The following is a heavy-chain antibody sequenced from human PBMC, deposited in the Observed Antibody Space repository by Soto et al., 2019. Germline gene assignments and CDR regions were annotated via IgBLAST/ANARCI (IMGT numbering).Heavy chain of an antibody. CDR1: GFTFSTSV. V-gene: IGHV3-23*01. D-gene: IGHD3-22*01. J-gene: IGHJ6*02. CDR2: IGVGVGAT. CDR3: AKGSSSGWAYYYYGMDV. Sequence: GGSLRLSCADSGFTFSTSVVTWVRQAPGKGLEWVSTIGVGVGATHYADSVEGRFTVSRDNSKNTLYLQMNSLRAEDTAVYYCAKGSSSGWAYYYYGMDVWGQGTTVTVSS.